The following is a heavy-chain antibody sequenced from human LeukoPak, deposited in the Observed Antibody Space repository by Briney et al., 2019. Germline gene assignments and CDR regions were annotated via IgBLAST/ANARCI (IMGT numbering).Heavy chain of an antibody. CDR1: GGSVSSSSYY. D-gene: IGHD3-9*01. CDR2: IYYSGST. J-gene: IGHJ6*02. CDR3: AKGRYIKYGMDV. V-gene: IGHV4-61*01. Sequence: NPSETLSLTCTVSGGSVSSSSYYWSWIRQPPGKGLEWIGYIYYSGSTNYNPSLKSRVAISVDMSKNQFSLKLTSVTAADTAVYYCAKGRYIKYGMDVWGQGTTVTVFS.